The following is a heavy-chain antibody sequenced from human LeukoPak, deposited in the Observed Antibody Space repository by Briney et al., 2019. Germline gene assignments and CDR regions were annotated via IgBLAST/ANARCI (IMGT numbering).Heavy chain of an antibody. Sequence: SVKVSCKASGGTFSSYAISWVRQAPGQGLEWMGGIIPIFGTANYAQKFQGRVTITADESTSTAYMELSSLRSEDTAVYYCATGTAMVTWLDYWGQGTLVTVSS. V-gene: IGHV1-69*13. D-gene: IGHD5-18*01. CDR1: GGTFSSYA. CDR2: IIPIFGTA. J-gene: IGHJ4*02. CDR3: ATGTAMVTWLDY.